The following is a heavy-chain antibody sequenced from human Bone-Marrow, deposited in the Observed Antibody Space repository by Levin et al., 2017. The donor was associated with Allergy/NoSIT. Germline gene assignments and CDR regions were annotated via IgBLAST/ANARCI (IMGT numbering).Heavy chain of an antibody. J-gene: IGHJ4*02. CDR2: IRWDSGAT. Sequence: GGSLRLSCTASGFTFDDFSMHWVRRAPGKGLEWVSGIRWDSGATGYVDSVKGRLIISRDSARNSLYLQMNSLRAADTALYYCAKGVRVGHSSGWGYYYDYWGQGTLVTVSS. D-gene: IGHD3-22*01. V-gene: IGHV3-9*01. CDR1: GFTFDDFS. CDR3: AKGVRVGHSSGWGYYYDY.